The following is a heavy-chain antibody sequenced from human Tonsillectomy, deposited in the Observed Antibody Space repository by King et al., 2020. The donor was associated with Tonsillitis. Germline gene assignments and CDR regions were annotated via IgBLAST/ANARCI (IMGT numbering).Heavy chain of an antibody. V-gene: IGHV1-18*01. CDR1: GYTFTSYG. CDR2: ISVYNGNT. J-gene: IGHJ4*02. Sequence: QLVQSGAEVKKPGASVKVSCKTSGYTFTSYGIGWVRQAPGQGLEWMGWISVYNGNTNYAQKFQGRVTMTTDTSTSTAYMELRSLRSDDTAMYYCVRHAWFGELFLHFDYWGQGTLVTVSS. D-gene: IGHD3-10*01. CDR3: VRHAWFGELFLHFDY.